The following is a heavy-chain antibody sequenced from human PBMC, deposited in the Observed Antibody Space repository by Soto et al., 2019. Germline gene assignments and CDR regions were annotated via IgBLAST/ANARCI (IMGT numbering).Heavy chain of an antibody. CDR2: IIPIFGTA. V-gene: IGHV1-69*13. CDR1: GGTFSSYA. CDR3: AREYCSGGSCPYYGMDV. D-gene: IGHD2-15*01. J-gene: IGHJ6*02. Sequence: SVKVSCKASGGTFSSYATSWVRQAPGQGLEWMGGIIPIFGTANYAQKFQGRVTITADESTSTAYMELSSLRSEDTAVYYCAREYCSGGSCPYYGMDVWGQGTTVTVSS.